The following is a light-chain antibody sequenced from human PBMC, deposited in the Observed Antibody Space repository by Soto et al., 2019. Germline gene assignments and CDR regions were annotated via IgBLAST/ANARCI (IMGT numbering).Light chain of an antibody. Sequence: DIPMTQSPSALSASVGDRVTITCRASLSISSWVAWYQQKPGKAPKLLIYKASTLQSGVPSRFSGSGAGTEFTLTIRSLQTDDFATYYCQQYGSFHQATFGQGTKVEVK. CDR3: QQYGSFHQAT. J-gene: IGKJ1*01. CDR2: KAS. CDR1: LSISSW. V-gene: IGKV1-5*03.